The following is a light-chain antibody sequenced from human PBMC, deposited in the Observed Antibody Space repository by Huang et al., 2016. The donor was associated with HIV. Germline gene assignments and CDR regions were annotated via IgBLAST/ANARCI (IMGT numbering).Light chain of an antibody. J-gene: IGKJ1*01. V-gene: IGKV3-15*01. CDR1: QGVKR. Sequence: EIVMTQSPPTLSASPGERATLSCRASQGVKRLAWYQQRLGQAPKLLVYDVSSRATGTPARFSGSGSGTDFTLTINTLQSEGFALYYCQQYDDWPPWSFGQGTRVDMK. CDR3: QQYDDWPPWS. CDR2: DVS.